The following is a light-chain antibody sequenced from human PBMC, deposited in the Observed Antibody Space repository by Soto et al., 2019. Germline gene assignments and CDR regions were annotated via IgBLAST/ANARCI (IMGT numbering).Light chain of an antibody. CDR3: QHHNSYSQT. CDR2: GAS. CDR1: QSIRHY. Sequence: DVQMTQSPPTLSASVGDRVTITCRASQSIRHYLAWYQQMPGKAPKLLIYGASTLQSGVPSRFSGSGSGIEFTLTISSLQPDDFGTYFCQHHNSYSQTFGQGTKVDIK. J-gene: IGKJ1*01. V-gene: IGKV1-5*01.